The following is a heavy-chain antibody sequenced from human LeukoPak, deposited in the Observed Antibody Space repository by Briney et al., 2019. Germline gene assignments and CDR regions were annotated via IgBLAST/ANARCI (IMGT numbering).Heavy chain of an antibody. J-gene: IGHJ4*02. D-gene: IGHD2-15*01. CDR3: ASIVVVVAATPAYYFDY. CDR2: ISSSSSYT. Sequence: GGSLRLSCAASGFTFSDYYISWIRQAPGKGLEWVSYISSSSSYTNYADSVKGRFTISRDNAKNSLYLQMNSLRAEDTAVYYCASIVVVVAATPAYYFDYWGQGTLVTVSS. V-gene: IGHV3-11*06. CDR1: GFTFSDYY.